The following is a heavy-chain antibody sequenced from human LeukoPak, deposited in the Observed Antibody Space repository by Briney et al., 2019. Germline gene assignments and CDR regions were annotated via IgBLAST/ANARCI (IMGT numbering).Heavy chain of an antibody. V-gene: IGHV4-30-4*01. CDR1: GGSISSGDYY. CDR2: IYYSGST. CDR3: ARVRDEMATPFDY. Sequence: SETLSLTCTVSGGSISSGDYYWSWIRQPPGKGLEWIGYIYYSGSTYYNPSLKSRVTISVDTSKNQFSLKLSSVTAADTAVYYCARVRDEMATPFDYWGQGTLVTVSS. D-gene: IGHD5-24*01. J-gene: IGHJ4*02.